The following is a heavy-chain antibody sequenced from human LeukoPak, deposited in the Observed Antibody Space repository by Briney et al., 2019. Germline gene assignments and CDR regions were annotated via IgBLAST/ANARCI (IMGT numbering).Heavy chain of an antibody. Sequence: PSETLSLTCTVSGGSISSYYWSWIRQPPAKGLEWIGYIYYSGSTNYNPSLKSRVTISVDTSKNQFSLKLSSVTAADTAVYYCARGRGITGSTTGYYYYYGMDVWGQGTTVTVSS. CDR2: IYYSGST. D-gene: IGHD1-7*01. J-gene: IGHJ6*02. V-gene: IGHV4-59*01. CDR1: GGSISSYY. CDR3: ARGRGITGSTTGYYYYYGMDV.